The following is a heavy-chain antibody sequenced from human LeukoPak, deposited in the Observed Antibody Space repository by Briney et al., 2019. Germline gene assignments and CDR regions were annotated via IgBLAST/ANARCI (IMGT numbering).Heavy chain of an antibody. Sequence: SETLSLTCTVPGGSISSYYWSWIRQPPGKGLEWIGYIYYSGSTNYNPSLKSRVTISVDTSKNQFSLKLSSVTAADTAVYYCARGTPGYYLFWGQGTLVTVSS. V-gene: IGHV4-59*01. D-gene: IGHD3-9*01. CDR1: GGSISSYY. J-gene: IGHJ4*02. CDR2: IYYSGST. CDR3: ARGTPGYYLF.